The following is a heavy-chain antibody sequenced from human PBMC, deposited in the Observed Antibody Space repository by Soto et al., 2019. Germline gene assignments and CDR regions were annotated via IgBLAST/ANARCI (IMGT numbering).Heavy chain of an antibody. Sequence: GGSLRLSCAASGFTVSSNYMSWVRQAPGKGLEWVSVIYSGGSTYYADSVKGRFTISRHNYRNTLDLQMNSLGAEDTAVYYCASRLYSSGWTLFDYWGQGTLVTVSS. CDR1: GFTVSSNY. D-gene: IGHD6-19*01. J-gene: IGHJ4*02. CDR2: IYSGGST. CDR3: ASRLYSSGWTLFDY. V-gene: IGHV3-53*04.